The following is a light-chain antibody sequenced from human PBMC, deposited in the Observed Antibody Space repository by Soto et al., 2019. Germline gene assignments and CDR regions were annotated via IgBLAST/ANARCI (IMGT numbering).Light chain of an antibody. J-gene: IGLJ7*01. V-gene: IGLV2-14*01. CDR2: EVT. Sequence: QSALTQPASVSGSPGQSITISCTGTTDDVGGYDYVSWYQQHPGKAPKLLIYEVTRRPSGISHRFSGSKSDNRASLTISGLQAEDEAHYYCCSYTGTSSRLFGGGTQLTVL. CDR3: CSYTGTSSRL. CDR1: TDDVGGYDY.